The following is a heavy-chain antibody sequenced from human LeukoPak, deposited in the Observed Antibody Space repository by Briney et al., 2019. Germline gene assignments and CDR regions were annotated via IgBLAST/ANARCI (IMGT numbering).Heavy chain of an antibody. CDR2: INSDGSST. V-gene: IGHV3-74*01. J-gene: IGHJ3*02. D-gene: IGHD6-13*01. CDR1: GFTFSSYW. CDR3: AKGSYQQGYSSSWPDAFDI. Sequence: GGSLRLSCAASGFTFSSYWMHWVRQAPGKGLVWVSRINSDGSSTSYADSVKGRFTISRDNAKNTLYLQMNSLRAEDTAVYYCAKGSYQQGYSSSWPDAFDIWGQGTMVTVSS.